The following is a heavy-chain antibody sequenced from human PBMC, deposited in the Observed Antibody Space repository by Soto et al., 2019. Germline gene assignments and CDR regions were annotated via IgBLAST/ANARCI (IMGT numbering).Heavy chain of an antibody. CDR1: GGTFSSYA. Sequence: QVQLVQSGAEVKKPGSSVKVSCKASGGTFSSYAISWVRQAPGQGLEWMGGIIPIFGTANYAQKFQGRVTITADESTSTACMELSSLRSEDTAVYYCARDYYYYDSSGPNYLLDYWGQGTLLTVSS. V-gene: IGHV1-69*01. CDR2: IIPIFGTA. CDR3: ARDYYYYDSSGPNYLLDY. D-gene: IGHD3-22*01. J-gene: IGHJ4*02.